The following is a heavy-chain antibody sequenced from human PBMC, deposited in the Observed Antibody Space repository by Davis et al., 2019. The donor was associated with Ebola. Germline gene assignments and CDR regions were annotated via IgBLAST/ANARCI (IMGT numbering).Heavy chain of an antibody. D-gene: IGHD1-26*01. CDR3: ARDQGAPDYGMDV. V-gene: IGHV3-30-3*01. Sequence: PGGSLRLSCAASGFTFSDYYMSWVRQAPGKGLEWVAVISYDGSNKYYADSVKGRFTISRDNSKNTLYLQMNSLRAEDTAVYYCARDQGAPDYGMDVWGQGTTVTVSS. J-gene: IGHJ6*02. CDR1: GFTFSDYY. CDR2: ISYDGSNK.